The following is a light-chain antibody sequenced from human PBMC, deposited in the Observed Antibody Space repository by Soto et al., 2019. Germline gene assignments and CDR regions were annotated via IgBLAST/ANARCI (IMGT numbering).Light chain of an antibody. Sequence: EIVLTQSPGTLSLSPGERGTLSCRASQSVSSSYLAWYQQKPGQAPRLLIYGASSRATGIPDRFSGSGSGTDFPITISRLEPEDFAVYYCQQYGSSPLTFGQGTRLEIK. J-gene: IGKJ5*01. CDR3: QQYGSSPLT. V-gene: IGKV3-20*01. CDR2: GAS. CDR1: QSVSSSY.